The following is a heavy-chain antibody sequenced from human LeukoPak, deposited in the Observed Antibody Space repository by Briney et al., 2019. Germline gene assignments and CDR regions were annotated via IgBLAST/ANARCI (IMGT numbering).Heavy chain of an antibody. V-gene: IGHV4-39*07. Sequence: SETLSLTCTVSGGSISSSSYYWGWIRQPPGKGLEWIGSIYYSGSTYYNPSLKSRVTIAVDTSKNQFSLKLSSVTAADTAVYYCARVRGDFWSARYYYYYYMDVWGKGTTVTVSS. D-gene: IGHD3-3*01. CDR1: GGSISSSSYY. J-gene: IGHJ6*03. CDR2: IYYSGST. CDR3: ARVRGDFWSARYYYYYYMDV.